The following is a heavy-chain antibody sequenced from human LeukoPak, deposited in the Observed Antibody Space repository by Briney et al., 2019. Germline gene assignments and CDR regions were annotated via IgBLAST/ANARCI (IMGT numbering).Heavy chain of an antibody. D-gene: IGHD6-19*01. V-gene: IGHV3-30*02. CDR2: IQFDGTTE. J-gene: IGHJ4*02. CDR3: ARGAAVALGL. CDR1: GFTLIDYN. Sequence: PGGSLRLSCVASGFTLIDYNMHWVRQAPGKGLEYVAFIQFDGTTEYYTDSVKGRFTMSRDKSKNTLYLQMNSLRGGDTAVYYCARGAAVALGLWGQGTLVTVSS.